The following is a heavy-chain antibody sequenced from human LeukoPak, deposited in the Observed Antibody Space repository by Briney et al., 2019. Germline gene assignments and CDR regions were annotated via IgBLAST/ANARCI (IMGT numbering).Heavy chain of an antibody. V-gene: IGHV3-21*01. CDR1: GFTFSSYS. Sequence: GGSLRLSCAASGFTFSSYSMNWVRQAPGKGLEWVSSISSSSSCIYYVDSVKGRFTISKDNAKNTVYLQMNNLRAEDTAVYYCVSFYETYWGRGTLVTVSS. CDR2: ISSSSSCI. J-gene: IGHJ4*02. CDR3: VSFYETY. D-gene: IGHD2/OR15-2a*01.